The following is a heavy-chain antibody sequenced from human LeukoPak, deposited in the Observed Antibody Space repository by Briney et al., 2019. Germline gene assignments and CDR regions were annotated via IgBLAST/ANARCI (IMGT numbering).Heavy chain of an antibody. CDR1: GFTVSSNY. Sequence: GGSLRLSCAASGFTVSSNYMSWVRQAPGKGLEWVSVIYSGGSTYYADSVKGRFTISRDNSKNTLYLQMNSLRAEDTAVYYCGIQLWRRDFFDYWGQGTLVTVSS. D-gene: IGHD5-18*01. CDR3: GIQLWRRDFFDY. V-gene: IGHV3-53*01. CDR2: IYSGGST. J-gene: IGHJ4*02.